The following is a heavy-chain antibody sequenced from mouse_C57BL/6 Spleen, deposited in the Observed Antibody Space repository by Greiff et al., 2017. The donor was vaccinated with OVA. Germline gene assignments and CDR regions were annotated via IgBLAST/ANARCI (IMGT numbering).Heavy chain of an antibody. J-gene: IGHJ2*01. CDR2: INPNNGGT. CDR3: ARDSSGY. Sequence: EVKLQQSGPELVKPGASVKISCKASGYTFTDYYMNWVKQSHGKSLEWIGDINPNNGGTSYNQKFKGKATLTVDKSSSTAYMELRSLTSEDSAVYYCARDSSGYWGQGTTLTVSS. CDR1: GYTFTDYY. V-gene: IGHV1-26*01. D-gene: IGHD3-2*02.